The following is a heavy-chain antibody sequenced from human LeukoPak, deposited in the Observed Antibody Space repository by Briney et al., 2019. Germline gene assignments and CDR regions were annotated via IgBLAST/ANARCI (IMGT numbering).Heavy chain of an antibody. CDR2: ISAYNGDT. V-gene: IGHV1-18*04. CDR1: GYTFTGYY. J-gene: IGHJ6*02. D-gene: IGHD2-15*01. Sequence: GASVKVSCKASGYTFTGYYMHWVRQAPGQGLEWMGWISAYNGDTNYAQKLQGRVTMTTDTSTSTAYMELRSLRSDDTAVYYCARDSVVAAIQDYYYYGMDVWGQGTTVTVSS. CDR3: ARDSVVAAIQDYYYYGMDV.